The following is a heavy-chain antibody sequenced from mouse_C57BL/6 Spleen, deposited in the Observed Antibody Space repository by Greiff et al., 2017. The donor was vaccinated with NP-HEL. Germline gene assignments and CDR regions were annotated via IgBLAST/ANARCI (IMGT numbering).Heavy chain of an antibody. Sequence: DVQLVESEGGLVQPGSSMKLSCTASGFTFTDYYMAWVRQVPEKGLEWVANINYDGSSTYYLDSLKSRFIISRDNAKNILYLQMSSLKSEDTATYYCARENYGYYFDYWGQGTTLTVSS. D-gene: IGHD1-1*01. V-gene: IGHV5-16*01. J-gene: IGHJ2*01. CDR3: ARENYGYYFDY. CDR1: GFTFTDYY. CDR2: INYDGSST.